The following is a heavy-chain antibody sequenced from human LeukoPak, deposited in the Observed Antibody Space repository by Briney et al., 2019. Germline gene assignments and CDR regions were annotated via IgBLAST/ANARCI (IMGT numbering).Heavy chain of an antibody. Sequence: PSETLSLTCAVSGYSISSGYYWGWIRQPPGKGLEWIGSIYHSGSTYYNPSLKSRVTISVDTSKNQFSLKLSSVTAADTAVYYCARGGPITMVRGVISPWGQGTLVTVSS. D-gene: IGHD3-10*01. J-gene: IGHJ5*02. V-gene: IGHV4-38-2*01. CDR1: GYSISSGYY. CDR3: ARGGPITMVRGVISP. CDR2: IYHSGST.